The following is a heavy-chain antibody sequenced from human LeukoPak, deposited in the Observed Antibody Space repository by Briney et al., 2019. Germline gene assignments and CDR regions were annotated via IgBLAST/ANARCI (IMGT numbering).Heavy chain of an antibody. CDR3: AKNGGPSPVVAAMFDY. J-gene: IGHJ4*02. CDR1: GFTLDNYA. V-gene: IGHV3-23*01. CDR2: ISGSGGSI. Sequence: PGGSLRPSCQASGFTLDNYAMTWVRQAPGKGLEWVSPISGSGGSIDYADSVKGRFTISRDNAKNTLYLQMNSLRAEDTAVYYCAKNGGPSPVVAAMFDYWGQGTLVTVSS. D-gene: IGHD2-15*01.